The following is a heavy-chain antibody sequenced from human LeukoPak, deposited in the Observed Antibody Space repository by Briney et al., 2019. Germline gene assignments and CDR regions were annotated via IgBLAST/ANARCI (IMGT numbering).Heavy chain of an antibody. CDR2: IYRGETA. D-gene: IGHD3-22*01. Sequence: PSETLSLICTVSGYSISTGYFWGWIRQPPGKGLEWIGSIYRGETAYYNPSPKSRVTISLDTSRNQFSLKLSSVTAADTATYYCARLAWFDSTGYYYYFDYWGQGTLVTVPS. CDR1: GYSISTGYF. CDR3: ARLAWFDSTGYYYYFDY. V-gene: IGHV4-38-2*02. J-gene: IGHJ4*02.